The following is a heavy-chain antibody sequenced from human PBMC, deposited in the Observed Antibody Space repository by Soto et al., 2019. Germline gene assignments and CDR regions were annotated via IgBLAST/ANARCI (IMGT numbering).Heavy chain of an antibody. CDR1: GFTFSSYS. V-gene: IGHV3-21*01. Sequence: EVQLVESGGGLVKPGGSLRLSCAASGFTFSSYSMNWVRQAPGKGLEWVSSISSSSSYIYYADSVKGRFTISRDNAKNSLYLQMNSLRAEDTAVYYCARDSGAYCGGDCYSRYFQHWGQGTLVTVSS. CDR3: ARDSGAYCGGDCYSRYFQH. CDR2: ISSSSSYI. J-gene: IGHJ1*01. D-gene: IGHD2-21*01.